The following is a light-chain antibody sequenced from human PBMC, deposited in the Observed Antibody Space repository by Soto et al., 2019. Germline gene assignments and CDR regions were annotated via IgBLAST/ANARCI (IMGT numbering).Light chain of an antibody. V-gene: IGKV1-5*03. Sequence: DIQMTQSPPTLSASVGDRVTITCRASQSISSWLAWYQQKPGNAPNLLIYKASSLESGVPSRFSGSGSGTEFTLTISSLQPDDVATYYCQQYNSYPLTFGGGTKVEIK. CDR2: KAS. CDR3: QQYNSYPLT. J-gene: IGKJ4*01. CDR1: QSISSW.